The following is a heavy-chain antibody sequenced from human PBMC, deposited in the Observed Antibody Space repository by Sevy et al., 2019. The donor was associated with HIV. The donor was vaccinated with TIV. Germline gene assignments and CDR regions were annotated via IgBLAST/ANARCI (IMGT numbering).Heavy chain of an antibody. V-gene: IGHV3-33*01. D-gene: IGHD1-7*01. CDR1: GFTFSSYG. J-gene: IGHJ4*02. Sequence: GGSLRLSCAASGFTFSSYGMHWVRQAPGKGLEWVAVIWYDGSNKYYADSVKGRFTISRDNSKNTLYLQMNSLRAEDTAVYYCARGTGTGYFHYWGQGTLVTVSS. CDR2: IWYDGSNK. CDR3: ARGTGTGYFHY.